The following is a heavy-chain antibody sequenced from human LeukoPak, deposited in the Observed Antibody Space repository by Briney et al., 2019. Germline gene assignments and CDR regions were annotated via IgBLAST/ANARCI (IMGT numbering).Heavy chain of an antibody. V-gene: IGHV4-61*02. CDR1: GGSISSGSYY. D-gene: IGHD3-10*01. J-gene: IGHJ5*02. Sequence: SETLSLTCTVSGGSISSGSYYWSWIRQPAGKRLEWIGRIYTSGSTNYNPSLKSRVTVSVDTSKNQFSLKLSSVTAADTAVYYCAREGLNMVRGVIPKEAWGWFDPWGQGTLVTVSS. CDR2: IYTSGST. CDR3: AREGLNMVRGVIPKEAWGWFDP.